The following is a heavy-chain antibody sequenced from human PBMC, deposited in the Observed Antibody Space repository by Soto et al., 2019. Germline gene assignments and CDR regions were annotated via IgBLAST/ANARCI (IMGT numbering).Heavy chain of an antibody. CDR3: VRGDGDRYDGHGYLGRH. V-gene: IGHV3-74*01. CDR1: GFTFSIYW. D-gene: IGHD2-21*01. CDR2: MNMDGSRT. Sequence: EVQLVESGGGLVQPGGSLRLSCAASGFTFSIYWMHWVRQAPGKGLVWVSRMNMDGSRTSYADFAKGRFTISRDDAMSTVYLQMSNLRAEDTAVYYCVRGDGDRYDGHGYLGRHWGQGTLVTVSS. J-gene: IGHJ4*02.